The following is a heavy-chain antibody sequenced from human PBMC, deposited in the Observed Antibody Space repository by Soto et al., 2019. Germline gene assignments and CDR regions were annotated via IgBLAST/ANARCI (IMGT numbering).Heavy chain of an antibody. CDR3: ARDGRSSWYYFDY. Sequence: GGSLRLSCAASGFTLSSYAMSWVRQAPGKGQEWVSSISGSSSNIYYADSVKGRFTISRDNAKNSLYLQMNSLRAEDTAVYYCARDGRSSWYYFDYWGQGTLVTVSS. J-gene: IGHJ4*02. CDR2: ISGSSSNI. CDR1: GFTLSSYA. D-gene: IGHD6-13*01. V-gene: IGHV3-21*01.